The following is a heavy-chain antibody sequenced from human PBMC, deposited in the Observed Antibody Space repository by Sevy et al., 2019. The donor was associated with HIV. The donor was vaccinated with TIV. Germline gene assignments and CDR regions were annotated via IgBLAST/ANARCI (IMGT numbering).Heavy chain of an antibody. Sequence: GGSLRLSCSASGFTVSINYMTWVRQAPGKGLEWVSVIYSDGTTHHGDSVKGRFSISRDNSENTLYLQMNSLRVEDTAVYYWSRGKGGYGYGVSYWGQGTLVTVSS. D-gene: IGHD5-18*01. CDR2: IYSDGTT. J-gene: IGHJ4*02. CDR1: GFTVSINY. CDR3: SRGKGGYGYGVSY. V-gene: IGHV3-66*01.